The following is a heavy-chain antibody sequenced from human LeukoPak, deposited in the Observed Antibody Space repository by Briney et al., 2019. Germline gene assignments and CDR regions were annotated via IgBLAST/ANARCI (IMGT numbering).Heavy chain of an antibody. Sequence: GSLRLSCAASGFTFSNYWMSWVRQAPGKGLEWVANIKQDGSAEYYVDSVKGRFTISRDNAKNSLYLQMNSLRAEDAAVYYCARDGPHSSSSDFDYWGQGTLVTVSS. CDR2: IKQDGSAE. J-gene: IGHJ4*02. V-gene: IGHV3-7*01. D-gene: IGHD6-6*01. CDR3: ARDGPHSSSSDFDY. CDR1: GFTFSNYW.